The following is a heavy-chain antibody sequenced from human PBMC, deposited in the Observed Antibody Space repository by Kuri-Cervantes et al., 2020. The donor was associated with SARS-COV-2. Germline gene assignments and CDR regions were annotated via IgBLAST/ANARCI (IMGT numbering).Heavy chain of an antibody. CDR3: AKVMGRNTMVRGKNPDALDF. CDR1: GFTFSSHC. D-gene: IGHD3-10*01. Sequence: GESLKISCTASGFTFSSHCMSGVRQAPGKGLEWVANIKEDGSEKHYVDSVKGRFTISRDNAKNSLYLQMNSLRAEDTAVYFCAKVMGRNTMVRGKNPDALDFWGQGTMVTVSS. J-gene: IGHJ3*01. CDR2: IKEDGSEK. V-gene: IGHV3-7*03.